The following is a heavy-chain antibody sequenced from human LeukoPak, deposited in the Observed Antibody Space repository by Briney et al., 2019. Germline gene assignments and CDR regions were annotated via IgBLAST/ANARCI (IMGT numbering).Heavy chain of an antibody. CDR2: ISYDGSNK. V-gene: IGHV3-30*04. CDR1: GFTFSSYA. Sequence: GGSLRLSCAASGFTFSSYAMHWVRQAPGKGLEWVAVISYDGSNKYYADSVKGRFTISRDNSKNTLYLQMNSLRAEDTAVYYCARDHTAMVGTFDYWGQGTLVPVSS. J-gene: IGHJ4*02. CDR3: ARDHTAMVGTFDY. D-gene: IGHD5-18*01.